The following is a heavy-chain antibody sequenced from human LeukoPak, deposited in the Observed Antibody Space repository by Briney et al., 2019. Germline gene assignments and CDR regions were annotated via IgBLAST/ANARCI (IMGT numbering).Heavy chain of an antibody. V-gene: IGHV4-39*01. CDR2: IYYSGST. CDR1: GGSISSSSYY. D-gene: IGHD1-14*01. Sequence: SETLSLTCTVSGGSISSSSYYWGWIRQPPGKGLEWIGSIYYSGSTYYNPSLKSRVTISVDTSKNQFSLKLSSVTAADTAVYYCARRSHKDRRAAFVIWGQGTMVTVSS. J-gene: IGHJ3*02. CDR3: ARRSHKDRRAAFVI.